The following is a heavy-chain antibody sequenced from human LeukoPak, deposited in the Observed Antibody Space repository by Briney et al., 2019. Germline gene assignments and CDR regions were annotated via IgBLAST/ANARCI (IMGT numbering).Heavy chain of an antibody. Sequence: SETLSLTCTVSGGSISSYYWSWIRQPPGKGLEWIGEINHSGSTNYNPSLKSRVTISVDTSKNQFSLKLSSVTAADTAVYYCARGLALYGSWFDPWGQGTLVTVSS. CDR2: INHSGST. CDR3: ARGLALYGSWFDP. V-gene: IGHV4-34*01. D-gene: IGHD2/OR15-2a*01. J-gene: IGHJ5*02. CDR1: GGSISSYY.